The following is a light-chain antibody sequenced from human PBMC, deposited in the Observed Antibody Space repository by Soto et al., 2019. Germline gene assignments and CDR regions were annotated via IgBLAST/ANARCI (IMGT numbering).Light chain of an antibody. Sequence: EIVVTQSPATLSVSPGERATLSCTASQNVTSSLAWYQQKPGQTPRLLIYDASTRAAGIPDRFKGSGSGTEFTLTISSLQSEDFALDFCQQYDTWWTFGQGTRVQI. CDR2: DAS. V-gene: IGKV3-15*01. CDR1: QNVTSS. CDR3: QQYDTWWT. J-gene: IGKJ1*01.